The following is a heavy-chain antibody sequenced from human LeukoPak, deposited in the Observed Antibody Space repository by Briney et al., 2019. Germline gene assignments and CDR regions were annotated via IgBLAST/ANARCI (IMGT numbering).Heavy chain of an antibody. D-gene: IGHD6-6*01. J-gene: IGHJ4*02. CDR1: GGSISSSSYY. Sequence: PSETLSLTCTVSGGSISSSSYYWGWIRQPPGKGLEWIGSIYYSGSTYYNPSLKSRVTISVDTSKNQFSLKLSSVTAADTAVYYCARLSIGESAYWGQGTLVTVSS. V-gene: IGHV4-39*01. CDR2: IYYSGST. CDR3: ARLSIGESAY.